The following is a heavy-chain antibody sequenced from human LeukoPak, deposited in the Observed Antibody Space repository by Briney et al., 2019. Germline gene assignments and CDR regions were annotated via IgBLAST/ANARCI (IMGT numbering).Heavy chain of an antibody. Sequence: ASVKVSCKASGYTFTSYGINWVRQATGQGLEWMGWMNPNSGNTGYAQKFQGRVTMTRNTSISTAYMELSSLRSEDTAVYYCARGSGYYYDGLYDYWGQGTLVTVSS. D-gene: IGHD3-22*01. CDR1: GYTFTSYG. V-gene: IGHV1-8*02. J-gene: IGHJ4*02. CDR2: MNPNSGNT. CDR3: ARGSGYYYDGLYDY.